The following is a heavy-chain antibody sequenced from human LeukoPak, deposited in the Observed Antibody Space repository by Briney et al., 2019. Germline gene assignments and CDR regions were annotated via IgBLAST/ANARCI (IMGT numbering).Heavy chain of an antibody. CDR3: ARDQRPDCRGGSCYPFFDY. J-gene: IGHJ4*02. CDR2: IIPIFGTA. Sequence: GASVKVSCKASGGTFSSYAISWVRQAPGQGLEWMGGIIPIFGTANYAQKFQGRVTITADESTSTAYMELSSLRSEDTAVYYCARDQRPDCRGGSCYPFFDYWGQGTLVTVSS. CDR1: GGTFSSYA. D-gene: IGHD2-15*01. V-gene: IGHV1-69*13.